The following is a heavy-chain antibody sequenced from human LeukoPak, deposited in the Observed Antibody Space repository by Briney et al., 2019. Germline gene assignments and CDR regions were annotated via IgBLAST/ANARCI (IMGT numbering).Heavy chain of an antibody. J-gene: IGHJ4*02. CDR2: ISSTSSYI. D-gene: IGHD4-23*01. Sequence: PGGSLRLSCAASGFTFSTYSMNWVRQAPGKGLEWVSSISSTSSYIYYADSVKGRFTISRGNAKNSLYLQMNSLRAEDTAVYYCARDWASVALDYWGQGTLVTVSS. CDR3: ARDWASVALDY. CDR1: GFTFSTYS. V-gene: IGHV3-21*06.